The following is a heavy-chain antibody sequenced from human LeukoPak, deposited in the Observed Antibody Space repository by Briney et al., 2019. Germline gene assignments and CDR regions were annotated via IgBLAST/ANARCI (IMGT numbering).Heavy chain of an antibody. CDR1: GGTFSSYA. CDR3: ASGGRNSTIFGVVITPFYYYYYMDV. V-gene: IGHV1-69*05. J-gene: IGHJ6*03. CDR2: IIPIFGTA. Sequence: ASVKVSCKASGGTFSSYAISWVRQAPGQGLEWMGRIIPIFGTANYAQTFQGRVTITTDETTSTAYMELSSLRSEDTAVYYCASGGRNSTIFGVVITPFYYYYYMDVWGKGTTVTVSS. D-gene: IGHD3-3*01.